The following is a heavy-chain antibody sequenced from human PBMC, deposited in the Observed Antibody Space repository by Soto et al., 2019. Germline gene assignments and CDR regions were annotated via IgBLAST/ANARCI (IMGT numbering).Heavy chain of an antibody. V-gene: IGHV3-23*01. CDR1: GFMFSSYA. Sequence: LRLSCAASGFMFSSYAMSWVRQAPGKGLEWVSSISASGGTANLADSVEGRCTISRDNSKSTLYLQMNSLRAEDTAVYYCAKLTYPSDSTGYYYERVSGWIDSWGQGTLVTVSS. CDR2: ISASGGTA. CDR3: AKLTYPSDSTGYYYERVSGWIDS. D-gene: IGHD3-22*01. J-gene: IGHJ5*01.